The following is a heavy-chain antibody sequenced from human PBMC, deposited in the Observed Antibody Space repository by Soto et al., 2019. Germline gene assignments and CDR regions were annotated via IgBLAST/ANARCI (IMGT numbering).Heavy chain of an antibody. CDR3: AKDRAYNYDSGSWRWLDP. CDR2: INHSGST. CDR1: GGSFSGYY. J-gene: IGHJ5*02. V-gene: IGHV4-34*01. D-gene: IGHD3-10*01. Sequence: SETVALTCAVYGGSFSGYYWTWIRQPPGTGLEWIGEINHSGSTNYNPSLKSRVTISVDTSKNQFSLKLTSVTAADTAMYYCAKDRAYNYDSGSWRWLDPWGQGTLVTVSS.